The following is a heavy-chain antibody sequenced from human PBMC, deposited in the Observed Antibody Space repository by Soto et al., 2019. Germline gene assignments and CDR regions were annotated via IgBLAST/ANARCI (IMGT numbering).Heavy chain of an antibody. V-gene: IGHV3-33*01. Sequence: PGGSLRLSCAASGFTFSSYGMHWVRQAPGKGLEWVAVIWYDGSNKYYADSVKGRFTISRDNSKNTLYLQMNSLRAEDTAVYYCARPREYSGYDLGLIDYWGQGTLVTVSS. CDR3: ARPREYSGYDLGLIDY. CDR1: GFTFSSYG. CDR2: IWYDGSNK. J-gene: IGHJ4*02. D-gene: IGHD5-12*01.